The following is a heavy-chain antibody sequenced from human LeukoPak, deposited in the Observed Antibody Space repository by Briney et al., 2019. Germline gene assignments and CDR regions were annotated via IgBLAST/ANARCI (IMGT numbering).Heavy chain of an antibody. CDR1: GFSFSIYF. V-gene: IGHV3-21*01. D-gene: IGHD3-16*01. CDR2: ISRTSEYI. Sequence: GGSLRLSCAASGFSFSIYFMNWVRQAPGKGLEWVSSISRTSEYIHYADSVRGRFGISRDNAKNSVYLQMNSLKAEDTAVYFCGGGGDFDYWGQGILVTVSA. J-gene: IGHJ4*02. CDR3: GGGGDFDY.